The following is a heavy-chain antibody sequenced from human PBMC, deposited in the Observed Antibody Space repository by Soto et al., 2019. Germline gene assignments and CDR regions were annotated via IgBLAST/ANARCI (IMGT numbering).Heavy chain of an antibody. D-gene: IGHD6-13*01. CDR2: IVVGSGIT. Sequence: SVKVSCKASGFTFTSSAVQWVRQARGQRLEWIGWIVVGSGITNYAQKFQERVTITRDMSTSTAYMELSSLRSEDTAVYYCAAERIAAAGDYFDYWGQGTLVTVSS. V-gene: IGHV1-58*01. CDR1: GFTFTSSA. CDR3: AAERIAAAGDYFDY. J-gene: IGHJ4*02.